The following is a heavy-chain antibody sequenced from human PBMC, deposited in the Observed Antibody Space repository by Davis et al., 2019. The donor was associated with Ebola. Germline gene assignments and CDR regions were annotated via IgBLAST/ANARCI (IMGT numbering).Heavy chain of an antibody. Sequence: GESLKISCAASGFTFSNAWMNWVRQAPGKGLEWVSVIYDQSTAYADAVRGRFIISRDKSNNTLYLETSSLRVDDTAVYYCATTQWLREFDNWGQGTLVTVSS. D-gene: IGHD6-19*01. CDR3: ATTQWLREFDN. CDR2: IYDQST. J-gene: IGHJ4*02. V-gene: IGHV3-53*05. CDR1: GFTFSNAW.